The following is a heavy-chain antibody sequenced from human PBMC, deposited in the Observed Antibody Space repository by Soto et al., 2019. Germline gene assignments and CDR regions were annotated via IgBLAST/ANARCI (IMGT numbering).Heavy chain of an antibody. CDR1: GYTFTGYY. J-gene: IGHJ4*02. CDR3: ARGPLVVLNYFES. V-gene: IGHV1-2*04. CDR2: INPNSGGT. Sequence: ASVKVSCKASGYTFTGYYMHWVRQAPGQGLEWMGWINPNSGGTNYAQKFQGWVTMTRDTSISTAYMELSRLRSDDTAVYYCARGPLVVLNYFESWGQGTLVTVSS.